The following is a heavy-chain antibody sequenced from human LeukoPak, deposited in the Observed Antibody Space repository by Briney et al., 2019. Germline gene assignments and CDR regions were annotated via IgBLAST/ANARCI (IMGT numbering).Heavy chain of an antibody. V-gene: IGHV4-39*01. CDR2: IYYSGST. CDR3: ARRRGTAMVGYYFDY. Sequence: SGTLSLTCTVSGGSISSSSYYWGWIRQPPGKGLEWIGSIYYSGSTYYNPSLKSRVTISVDTSKNQFSLKLSSVTAADTAVYYCARRRGTAMVGYYFDYWGQGTLVTVSS. CDR1: GGSISSSSYY. D-gene: IGHD5-18*01. J-gene: IGHJ4*02.